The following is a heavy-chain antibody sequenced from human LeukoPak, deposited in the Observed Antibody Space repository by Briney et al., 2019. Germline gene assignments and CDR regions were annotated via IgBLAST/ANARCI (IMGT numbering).Heavy chain of an antibody. CDR1: GFTFEHYG. CDR3: AKASDYGGNEFDY. Sequence: GGSLRLSCAASGFTFEHYGMHWVRQVPGKGLEWVSYITWNSGYKGYADSAKGRFAISRDNAKNSMYLQMNSLTGDDTAFYYCAKASDYGGNEFDYWGQGALVTVSS. V-gene: IGHV3-9*01. J-gene: IGHJ4*02. D-gene: IGHD4-23*01. CDR2: ITWNSGYK.